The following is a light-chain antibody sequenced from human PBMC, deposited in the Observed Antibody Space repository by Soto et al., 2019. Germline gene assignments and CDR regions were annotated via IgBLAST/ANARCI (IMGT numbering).Light chain of an antibody. CDR3: QQYGSSRT. CDR2: GAS. CDR1: QSDSSSY. J-gene: IGKJ1*01. V-gene: IGKV3-20*01. Sequence: EIVLTQSPGTLSLSPGERATHSYRASQSDSSSYLAWYQQKPGQAPRLLIYGASSRATGIPDRFSGSGSGTDFTLTISRLEPEDFAVYYCQQYGSSRTFGQGTKVDIK.